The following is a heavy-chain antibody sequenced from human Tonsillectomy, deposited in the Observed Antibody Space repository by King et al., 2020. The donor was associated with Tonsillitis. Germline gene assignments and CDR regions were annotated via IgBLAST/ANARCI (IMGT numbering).Heavy chain of an antibody. J-gene: IGHJ4*02. D-gene: IGHD3-22*01. Sequence: VQLVESGGGLVQPGRSLRLSCKTSGFTFGDYAMSWFRQAPGQGLEWVGFIRNKAFGGTTENAASVKGRFTISRDDSKNIAYLQMNSLKTEDTAVYYCTRGSMIVVDSWGQGTLVTVSS. V-gene: IGHV3-49*03. CDR2: IRNKAFGGTT. CDR1: GFTFGDYA. CDR3: TRGSMIVVDS.